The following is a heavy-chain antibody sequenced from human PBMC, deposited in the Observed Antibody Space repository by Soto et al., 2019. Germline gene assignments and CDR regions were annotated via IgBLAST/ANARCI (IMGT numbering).Heavy chain of an antibody. V-gene: IGHV1-3*01. J-gene: IGHJ4*02. Sequence: ASVKVSCKASGYTFTSYAMHWVRQAPGQRLEWMGWINAGNGNTKYSQKFQGRVTITRDTSASTAYMELSSLRSEDAAVYYCARGLAAALYYFDYWGQGTLVTVSS. D-gene: IGHD6-25*01. CDR3: ARGLAAALYYFDY. CDR1: GYTFTSYA. CDR2: INAGNGNT.